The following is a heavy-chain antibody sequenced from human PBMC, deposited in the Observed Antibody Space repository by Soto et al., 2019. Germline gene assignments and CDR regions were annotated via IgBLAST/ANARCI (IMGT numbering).Heavy chain of an antibody. CDR3: ARGGGVYYFDY. CDR2: IYYSRIT. J-gene: IGHJ4*02. D-gene: IGHD2-8*02. Sequence: PSETLSLSCTVSGGSVSRYYWSWISQPPGKGLEWIGYIYYSRITYYNPSLKSRVTISVDTSKSQFSLKLSSVTAADTAVYYCARGGGVYYFDYRGQGTLVTVS. V-gene: IGHV4-59*02. CDR1: GGSVSRYY.